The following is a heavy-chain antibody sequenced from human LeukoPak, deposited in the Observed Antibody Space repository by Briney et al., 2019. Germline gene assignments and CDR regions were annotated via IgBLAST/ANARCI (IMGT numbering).Heavy chain of an antibody. V-gene: IGHV3-48*03. CDR1: GFXFRSYE. J-gene: IGHJ4*02. CDR2: ISSSDSTI. Sequence: PGGSLRLSCAASGFXFRSYEMNWVRQAPGKGLEWVSYISSSDSTIHYADSVKGRFTISRDNAKNSLCLQMNSLRAEDTAVYYCARHGYNYGFDYWGQGTLVTVSS. CDR3: ARHGYNYGFDY. D-gene: IGHD5-24*01.